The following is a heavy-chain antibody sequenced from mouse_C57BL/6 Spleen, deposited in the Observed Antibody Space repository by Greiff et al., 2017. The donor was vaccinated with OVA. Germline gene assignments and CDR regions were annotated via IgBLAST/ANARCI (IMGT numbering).Heavy chain of an antibody. J-gene: IGHJ2*01. CDR2: INPNNGGT. CDR1: GYTFTDYN. D-gene: IGHD2-5*01. Sequence: VHVKQSGPELVKPGASVKMSCKASGYTFTDYNMHWVKQSHGKSLEWIGYINPNNGGTSYNQKFKGKATLTVNKSSSTAYMELRSLTSEDSAVYYCARSYYSNYVGLYFDYWGQGTTLTVSS. V-gene: IGHV1-22*01. CDR3: ARSYYSNYVGLYFDY.